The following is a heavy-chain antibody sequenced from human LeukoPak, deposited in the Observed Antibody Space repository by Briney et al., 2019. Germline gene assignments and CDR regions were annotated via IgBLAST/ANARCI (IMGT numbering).Heavy chain of an antibody. Sequence: ASVKVSCKVSGYTLTDLSMHWVRPAPGKGLEWMGGFDPEDGETIYAQKFQGRVTMTEDTSTDTAYMELSSLRSEDTAVYYCATGLYYGSGSYYPDYWGQGTLVTVSS. J-gene: IGHJ4*02. V-gene: IGHV1-24*01. CDR1: GYTLTDLS. CDR2: FDPEDGET. D-gene: IGHD3-10*01. CDR3: ATGLYYGSGSYYPDY.